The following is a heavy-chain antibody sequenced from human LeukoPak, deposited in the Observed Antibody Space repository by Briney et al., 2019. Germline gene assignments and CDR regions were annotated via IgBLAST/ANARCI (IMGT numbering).Heavy chain of an antibody. Sequence: SETLSLTRAVYGGSFSGYYWSWIRQPPGKGLEWIGEINHSGSTNYNPSLKSRVTISVDTSKNQFSLKVSSVTAADTAVYYCARDGVHQGGYYSYYMDVWGKGTTVTVSS. J-gene: IGHJ6*03. D-gene: IGHD2-8*01. CDR2: INHSGST. CDR3: ARDGVHQGGYYSYYMDV. V-gene: IGHV4-34*01. CDR1: GGSFSGYY.